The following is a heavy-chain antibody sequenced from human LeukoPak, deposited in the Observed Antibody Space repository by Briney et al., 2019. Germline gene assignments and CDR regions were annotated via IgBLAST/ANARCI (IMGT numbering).Heavy chain of an antibody. CDR1: GFTFSSYS. J-gene: IGHJ4*02. V-gene: IGHV3-21*01. CDR2: ISSSSSYI. CDR3: ARDKVVGATYFDY. D-gene: IGHD2-15*01. Sequence: GGSLRLSCAASGFTFSSYSMHWVRQAPGKGLEWVSSISSSSSYIYYADSVKGRFTISRDNAKNSLYLQMNSLRAEDTAVYYCARDKVVGATYFDYWGQGTLVTVSS.